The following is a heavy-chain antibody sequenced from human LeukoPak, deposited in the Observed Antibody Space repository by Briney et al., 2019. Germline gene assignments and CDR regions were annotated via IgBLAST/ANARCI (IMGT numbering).Heavy chain of an antibody. J-gene: IGHJ4*02. V-gene: IGHV1-2*02. CDR3: APSDGYSYGYFDY. CDR2: INPNSGGT. D-gene: IGHD5-18*01. CDR1: GYTFTGYY. Sequence: ASVKVSRKASGYTFTGYYMHWVRQAPGQGLEWMGWINPNSGGTNYAQKFQGRVTMTRDTSISTAYMELSRLRSDDTAVYYCAPSDGYSYGYFDYWGQGTLVTVSS.